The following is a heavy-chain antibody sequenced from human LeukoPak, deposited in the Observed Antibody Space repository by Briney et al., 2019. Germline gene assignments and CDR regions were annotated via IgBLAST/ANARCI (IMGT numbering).Heavy chain of an antibody. V-gene: IGHV3-48*03. J-gene: IGHJ4*02. Sequence: PGGALRLSCAASGFTFSSYEMNWVRQAPGKGLEWVSYISSSGSTIYYADSVKGRFTISRDNAKNSLYLQMNSLRAEDTAVYYCAKGNMASKFDYWGQGTLVTVSS. D-gene: IGHD2/OR15-2a*01. CDR3: AKGNMASKFDY. CDR2: ISSSGSTI. CDR1: GFTFSSYE.